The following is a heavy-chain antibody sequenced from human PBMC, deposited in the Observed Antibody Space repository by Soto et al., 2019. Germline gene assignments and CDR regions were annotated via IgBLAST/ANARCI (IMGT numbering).Heavy chain of an antibody. V-gene: IGHV4-59*01. D-gene: IGHD3-16*01. CDR1: GGSISSYY. Sequence: SETLSLTCTVSGGSISSYYWSWIRQPPGKGLEWIGYIYYSGSTNYNPSLQSRVTISVDTSKNQFPLTLSSVTAADTAVYYCARSWGYYFDYWGQGTLVTVSS. CDR2: IYYSGST. CDR3: ARSWGYYFDY. J-gene: IGHJ4*02.